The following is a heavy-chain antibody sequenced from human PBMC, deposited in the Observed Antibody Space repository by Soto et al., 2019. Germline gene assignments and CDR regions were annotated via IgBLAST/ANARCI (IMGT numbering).Heavy chain of an antibody. CDR3: ARALPPVDY. Sequence: QIQLVQSGAEVKKPGASVKVSCKASGYTFSSYHITWVRQAPGQGLEWMGWISAYNGNTNYAQHLQGRVTLTTAPSTSTAYMELRSLRSDDTAVYYSARALPPVDYWGQGNLVSVSS. J-gene: IGHJ4*02. CDR2: ISAYNGNT. V-gene: IGHV1-18*01. CDR1: GYTFSSYH.